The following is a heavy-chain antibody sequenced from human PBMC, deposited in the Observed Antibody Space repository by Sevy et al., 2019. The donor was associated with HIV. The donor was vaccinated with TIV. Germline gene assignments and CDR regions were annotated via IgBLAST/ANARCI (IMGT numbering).Heavy chain of an antibody. CDR3: ARHCSSSSCSHAFDI. V-gene: IGHV4-34*01. J-gene: IGHJ3*02. Sequence: SETLSLTCAVYGGSFSGYYWSWIRQPPGKGLKWVGEINHSGSTNYNPSLKSRVTISVDTSNNQFSLKLSSVTAADTAVYYCARHCSSSSCSHAFDIWGQGTMVTVS. CDR2: INHSGST. D-gene: IGHD2-2*01. CDR1: GGSFSGYY.